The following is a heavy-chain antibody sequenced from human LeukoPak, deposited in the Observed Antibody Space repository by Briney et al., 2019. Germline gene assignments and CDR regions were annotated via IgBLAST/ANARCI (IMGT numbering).Heavy chain of an antibody. CDR2: IYYSGST. CDR1: GGSISSSSYY. V-gene: IGHV4-39*01. J-gene: IGHJ4*02. D-gene: IGHD4-17*01. CDR3: ASYRGVTTLDY. Sequence: SETLSLTCTVSGGSISSSSYYWGWLRQPPGKGLEWIGSIYYSGSTYYNPSLKSRVTISVDTSKNQFSLKLSSVTAADTAVYYCASYRGVTTLDYWGQGTLVTVSS.